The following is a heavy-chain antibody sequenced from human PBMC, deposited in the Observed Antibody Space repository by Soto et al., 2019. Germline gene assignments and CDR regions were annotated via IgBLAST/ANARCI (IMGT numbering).Heavy chain of an antibody. V-gene: IGHV4-31*03. CDR2: INHSGST. CDR1: GGSISSGGYY. Sequence: SETLSLTCTVSGGSISSGGYYWSWIRQHPGKGLEWIGYINHSGSTNYNPSLKSRVTISVDTSKNQFSLKLSSVTAADTAVYYCARGLGVVVPAAMDGQTLFDYWGQGTLVTVSS. D-gene: IGHD2-2*01. J-gene: IGHJ4*02. CDR3: ARGLGVVVPAAMDGQTLFDY.